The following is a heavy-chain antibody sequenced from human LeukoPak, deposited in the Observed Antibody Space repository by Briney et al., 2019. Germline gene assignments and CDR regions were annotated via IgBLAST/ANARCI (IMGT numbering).Heavy chain of an antibody. CDR3: AKDRSSSSWYGVLSY. CDR1: GFTVSSNY. Sequence: GGSLRLSCAASGFTVSSNYTSWVRQAPGKGLEWVSVIYSGGSTYYADSVKGRFTISRDNSKNTLYLQMNSLRAEDTAVYYCAKDRSSSSWYGVLSYWGQGTLVTVSS. V-gene: IGHV3-53*05. D-gene: IGHD6-13*01. CDR2: IYSGGST. J-gene: IGHJ4*02.